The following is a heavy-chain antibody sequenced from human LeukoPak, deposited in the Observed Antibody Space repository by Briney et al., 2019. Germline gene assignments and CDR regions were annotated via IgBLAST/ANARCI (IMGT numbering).Heavy chain of an antibody. J-gene: IGHJ6*03. D-gene: IGHD2-2*01. CDR3: ARDPAYYYMDV. CDR2: IYYSGST. Sequence: PSETLSLTCTVSGGSISSSSYYWGWIRQPPGKGLEWIGGIYYSGSTYYNPSLKSRVTISVDTSKNQFSLKLSSVTAADTAVYYCARDPAYYYMDVWGEGTTVTVSS. V-gene: IGHV4-39*07. CDR1: GGSISSSSYY.